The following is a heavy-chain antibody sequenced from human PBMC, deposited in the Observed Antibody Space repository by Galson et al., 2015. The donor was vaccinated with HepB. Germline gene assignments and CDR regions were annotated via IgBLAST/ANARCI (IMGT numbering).Heavy chain of an antibody. CDR1: GFTFSSYS. D-gene: IGHD6-13*01. CDR3: ARDRPPGIAAAGSFQH. J-gene: IGHJ1*01. V-gene: IGHV3-21*01. Sequence: SLRLSCAASGFTFSSYSMNWVRQAPGKGLEWVSSISSSSHHIYYADSVKGRFTISRDNAKNSLYLQMNSLRAEDTAVYYCARDRPPGIAAAGSFQHWGQGTLVTVSS. CDR2: ISSSSHHI.